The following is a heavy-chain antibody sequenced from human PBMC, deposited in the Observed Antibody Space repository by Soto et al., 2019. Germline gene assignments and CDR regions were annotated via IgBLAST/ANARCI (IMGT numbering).Heavy chain of an antibody. CDR3: ARVLTGYYYVWFDP. CDR1: GGSISSGGYS. J-gene: IGHJ5*02. Sequence: QLQLQESGSGLVKPSQTLSLTCAVSGGSISSGGYSWSWIRQPPGKGLEWIGYIYHSGSTYYNPSLKSRVTISVDRSKNQFSLKLSSVTAADTAVYYCARVLTGYYYVWFDPWGQGTLVTVYS. V-gene: IGHV4-30-2*01. CDR2: IYHSGST. D-gene: IGHD3-9*01.